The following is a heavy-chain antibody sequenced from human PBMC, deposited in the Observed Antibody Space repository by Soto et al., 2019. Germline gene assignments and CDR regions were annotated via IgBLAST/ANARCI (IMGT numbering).Heavy chain of an antibody. D-gene: IGHD3-10*01. CDR1: GGSFSGYY. J-gene: IGHJ5*02. V-gene: IGHV4-34*01. CDR2: INHSGST. CDR3: ARGRTYYGSGSYYRRGYGGPAFDP. Sequence: SETLSLRCAVYGGSFSGYYWSWIRQPPGKGLEWIGGINHSGSTNYNPSLKSRVTISVDTYKNQFSLKLSSVTAADTAVYYCARGRTYYGSGSYYRRGYGGPAFDPCGQGTLVTVSS.